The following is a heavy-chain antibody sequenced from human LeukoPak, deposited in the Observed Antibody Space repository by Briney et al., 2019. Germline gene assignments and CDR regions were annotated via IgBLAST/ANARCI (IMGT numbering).Heavy chain of an antibody. CDR1: RFTFSSYE. CDR2: ISSSGSTI. V-gene: IGHV3-48*03. CDR3: ARSYYDSSGYYSCFDY. J-gene: IGHJ4*02. D-gene: IGHD3-22*01. Sequence: GGSLRLSCAASRFTFSSYEMNWVRQAPGKGLEWVSYISSSGSTIYYADSVKGRFTISRDDAKNSLYLQMNSPRAEDTAVYYCARSYYDSSGYYSCFDYWGQGTLVTVSS.